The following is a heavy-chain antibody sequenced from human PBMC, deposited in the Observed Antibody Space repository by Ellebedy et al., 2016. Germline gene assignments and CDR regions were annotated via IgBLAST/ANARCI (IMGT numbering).Heavy chain of an antibody. Sequence: SVKVSXXASGGTFSSYAISWVRQAPGQGLEWMGGIIPIFGTANYAQKFQGRVTITADESTSTAYMELSSLRSEDTAVYYCARVGYDGSGWYRDWVDTWGQGTLVTGSS. CDR1: GGTFSSYA. D-gene: IGHD6-19*01. CDR3: ARVGYDGSGWYRDWVDT. V-gene: IGHV1-69*13. CDR2: IIPIFGTA. J-gene: IGHJ5*02.